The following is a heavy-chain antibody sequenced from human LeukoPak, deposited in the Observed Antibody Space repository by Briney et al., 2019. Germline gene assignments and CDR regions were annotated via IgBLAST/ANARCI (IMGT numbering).Heavy chain of an antibody. V-gene: IGHV3-11*06. J-gene: IGHJ4*02. CDR2: ISSSSSYT. CDR1: GFTFSDYY. Sequence: GGSLRLSCAASGFTFSDYYMSWIRQAPGKGLEWVSYISSSSSYTNYADSVKGRFTISRDNAKNSLYLQMNSLRAEDTAVYYCAKARVGVPAAYDYWGQGTLVTVSS. CDR3: AKARVGVPAAYDY. D-gene: IGHD2-2*01.